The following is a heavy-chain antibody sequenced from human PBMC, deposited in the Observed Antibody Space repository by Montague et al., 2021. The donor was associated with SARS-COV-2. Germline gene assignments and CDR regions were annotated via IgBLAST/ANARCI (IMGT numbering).Heavy chain of an antibody. J-gene: IGHJ4*02. D-gene: IGHD3-16*02. CDR2: IYWDXDN. V-gene: IGHV2-5*02. Sequence: PALVKPTQTLTLTCTFSGFSLSTSGVGGGWIRQPPGKALEWLALIYWDXDNRYSPSLKTRLTISKDTSKNQVVLTMTNMDPVDTATYYCARTTMITFGGVIVPFDYWGQGTLVTVSS. CDR3: ARTTMITFGGVIVPFDY. CDR1: GFSLSTSGVG.